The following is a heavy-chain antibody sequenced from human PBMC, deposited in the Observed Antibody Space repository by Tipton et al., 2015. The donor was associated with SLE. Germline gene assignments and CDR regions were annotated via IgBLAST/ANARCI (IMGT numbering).Heavy chain of an antibody. CDR1: GFTFGNFA. CDR3: AKGPGLRYFDWLSRVAFDF. D-gene: IGHD3-9*01. J-gene: IGHJ4*02. CDR2: ISSSGGST. V-gene: IGHV3-23*01. Sequence: SLRLSCAASGFTFGNFAMNWVRQAPGKGLEWVSSISSSGGSTYYSDSVKGRFIISRDNSKKTVSLQMNNLRAEDTAIYFCAKGPGLRYFDWLSRVAFDFWGQGALVTVSS.